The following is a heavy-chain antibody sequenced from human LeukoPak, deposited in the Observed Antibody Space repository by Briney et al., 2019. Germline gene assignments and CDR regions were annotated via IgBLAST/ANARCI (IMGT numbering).Heavy chain of an antibody. J-gene: IGHJ4*02. Sequence: PGGSLGLSCAASGFTFSSYSMNWVRQAPGKGLEWVSSISSSSSYIYYADSVKGRFTISRDNAKNSLYLQMNSLRAEDTAVYYCARDINTMVRGVTHYWGQGTLVTVSS. CDR1: GFTFSSYS. D-gene: IGHD3-10*01. CDR2: ISSSSSYI. CDR3: ARDINTMVRGVTHY. V-gene: IGHV3-21*01.